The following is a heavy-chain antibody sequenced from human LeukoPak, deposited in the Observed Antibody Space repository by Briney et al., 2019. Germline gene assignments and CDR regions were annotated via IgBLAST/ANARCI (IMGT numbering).Heavy chain of an antibody. D-gene: IGHD2-15*01. CDR1: GFTLSDYY. CDR2: ISSSSSYT. CDR3: ARVFGAATFDY. V-gene: IGHV3-11*05. J-gene: IGHJ4*02. Sequence: GGSLRLSCAASGFTLSDYYMSWIRQAPGKGLEWVSYISSSSSYTNYADSVKGRFTISRDNAKNSLYLQMNSLIAEDTAVYFFARVFGAATFDYWGQGTLVTVSS.